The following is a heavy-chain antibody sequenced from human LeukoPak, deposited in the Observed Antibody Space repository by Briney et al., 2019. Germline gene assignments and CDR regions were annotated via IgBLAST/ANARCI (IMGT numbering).Heavy chain of an antibody. J-gene: IGHJ6*02. CDR3: AKETGTTTVTSTFYYYYYGMDV. D-gene: IGHD4-11*01. CDR2: IGTAGDT. V-gene: IGHV3-13*01. CDR1: GFTFSSYD. Sequence: PGGSLRLSCAASGFTFSSYDMHWVRQATGKGLEWVSAIGTAGDTYYPGSVKGRFTISRENAKNSLYLQMNSLRAEDTAVYYCAKETGTTTVTSTFYYYYYGMDVWGQGTTVTVSS.